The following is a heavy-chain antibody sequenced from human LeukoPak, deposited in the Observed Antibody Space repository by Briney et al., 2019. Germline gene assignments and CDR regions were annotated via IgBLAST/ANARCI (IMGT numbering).Heavy chain of an antibody. V-gene: IGHV4-39*07. CDR1: GGSINSRFYY. CDR3: ARRDSGSQHFDF. Sequence: HLETLSLTCTVSGGSINSRFYYWAWIRQPPEKGLEWIGSVYYSGSTYSNPSLKSRVTVSVDTSRNQFSLMLTSVTAADTAVYFCARRDSGSQHFDFWGQGTLVTVSS. CDR2: VYYSGST. D-gene: IGHD1-26*01. J-gene: IGHJ4*02.